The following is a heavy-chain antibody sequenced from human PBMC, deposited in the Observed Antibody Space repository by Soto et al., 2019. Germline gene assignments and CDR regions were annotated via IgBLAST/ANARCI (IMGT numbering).Heavy chain of an antibody. Sequence: VKVSCKASGGTFSSYAISWVRQAPGQGLEWMGGIIPIFGTANYAQKFQGRVTITADESTSTAYMELSSLRSEDTAVYYCARDSLPQIAARHDYYYGMDVWGQGTTVTVSS. J-gene: IGHJ6*02. D-gene: IGHD6-6*01. CDR2: IIPIFGTA. CDR3: ARDSLPQIAARHDYYYGMDV. V-gene: IGHV1-69*13. CDR1: GGTFSSYA.